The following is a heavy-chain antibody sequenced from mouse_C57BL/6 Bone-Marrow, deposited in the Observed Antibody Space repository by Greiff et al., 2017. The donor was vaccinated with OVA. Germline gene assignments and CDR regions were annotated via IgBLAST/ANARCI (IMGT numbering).Heavy chain of an antibody. CDR3: ARSRYDYRFAY. J-gene: IGHJ3*01. CDR2: IYPGSGST. Sequence: QVQLQQPGAELVKPGASVKMSCKASGYTFTSYWITWVKQRPGQGLEWIGDIYPGSGSTNYNEKFKSKATLAVDTSSSTAYMQLISLTSEDSAVYYCARSRYDYRFAYWGQGTLVTVSA. D-gene: IGHD2-4*01. V-gene: IGHV1-55*01. CDR1: GYTFTSYW.